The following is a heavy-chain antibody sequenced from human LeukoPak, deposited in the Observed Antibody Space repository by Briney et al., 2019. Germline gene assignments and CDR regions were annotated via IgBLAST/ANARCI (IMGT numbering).Heavy chain of an antibody. V-gene: IGHV3-33*01. Sequence: GGSLTLSCAASGFTFSAYGMHWVRQAPGKGLEWVAVIWSDGGKSYNSDSVKGRFTISRDNSKNTLYLQMNSLRADDTAVYYCATDSIGPAADFDYWGQGTLVTVSS. D-gene: IGHD2-2*01. CDR1: GFTFSAYG. CDR2: IWSDGGKS. CDR3: ATDSIGPAADFDY. J-gene: IGHJ4*02.